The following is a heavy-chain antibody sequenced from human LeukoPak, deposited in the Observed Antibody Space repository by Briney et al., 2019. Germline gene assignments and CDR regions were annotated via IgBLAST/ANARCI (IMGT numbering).Heavy chain of an antibody. CDR3: ARSITMVRGVIPYYYYGMDV. V-gene: IGHV5-51*01. CDR1: GYSFTSYW. D-gene: IGHD3-10*01. J-gene: IGHJ6*02. CDR2: IYPGDSDT. Sequence: GESPKISCKGSGYSFTSYWIGWVRQMPGKGLEWMGIIYPGDSDTRYSPSFQGQVTISADKSISTAYLQWSSLKASDTAMYYCARSITMVRGVIPYYYYGMDVWGQGTTVTVSS.